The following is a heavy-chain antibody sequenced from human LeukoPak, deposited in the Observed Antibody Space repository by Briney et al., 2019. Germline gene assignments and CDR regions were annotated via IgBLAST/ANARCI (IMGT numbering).Heavy chain of an antibody. CDR1: GFTFSASA. D-gene: IGHD2-2*01. CDR3: TTYCIITSCPRTYFQH. CDR2: IRSKADTYAT. V-gene: IGHV3-73*01. J-gene: IGHJ1*01. Sequence: GGSLRLSCAASGFTFSASAVHWVRRASGKGLEWVGRIRSKADTYATSYAASVKGRFTISRDDSKNTAFLQLNSLKTEDTAVYYCTTYCIITSCPRTYFQHWGQGTLVTVSS.